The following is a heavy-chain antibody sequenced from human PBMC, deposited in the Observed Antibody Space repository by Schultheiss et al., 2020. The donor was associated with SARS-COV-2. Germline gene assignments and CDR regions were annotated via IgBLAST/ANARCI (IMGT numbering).Heavy chain of an antibody. J-gene: IGHJ4*02. CDR1: GFTFSSYW. D-gene: IGHD3-22*01. V-gene: IGHV3-11*06. Sequence: GGSLRLSCAASGFTFSSYWMSWIRQAPGKGLEWVSYISSSSSYTNYADSVKGRFTISRDNAKNSLYLQMNSLRAEDTAVYYCARDIRGYYDSSGYCDYWGQGTLVTVSS. CDR3: ARDIRGYYDSSGYCDY. CDR2: ISSSSSYT.